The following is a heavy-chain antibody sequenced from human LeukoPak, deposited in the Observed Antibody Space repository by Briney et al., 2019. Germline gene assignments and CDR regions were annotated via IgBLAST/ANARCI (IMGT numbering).Heavy chain of an antibody. J-gene: IGHJ4*02. V-gene: IGHV4-59*12. CDR2: IYYSGST. D-gene: IGHD5-12*01. Sequence: SETLSLTCTVSGGSISSYYWSWIRQPPGKGLEWIGYIYYSGSTNYNPSLKSRVTISVDTSKNQFSLKLSSVTAADTAVYYCARDSGYDYVVDYWGQGTLVTVSS. CDR1: GGSISSYY. CDR3: ARDSGYDYVVDY.